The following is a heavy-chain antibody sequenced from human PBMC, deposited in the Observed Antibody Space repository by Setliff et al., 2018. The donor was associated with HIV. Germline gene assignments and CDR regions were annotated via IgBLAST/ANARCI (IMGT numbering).Heavy chain of an antibody. CDR2: INHSGST. CDR1: GGSFSEYY. D-gene: IGHD6-13*01. J-gene: IGHJ3*02. CDR3: ARHWYSSSWYHVFDI. Sequence: SETLSLTCAVYGGSFSEYYWSWIRQSPGKGLEWIGEINHSGSTHYNPPLKSRATISVDTSKNQFSLKLSSVTAADTAVYYCARHWYSSSWYHVFDIWGQGTMVTVSS. V-gene: IGHV4-34*01.